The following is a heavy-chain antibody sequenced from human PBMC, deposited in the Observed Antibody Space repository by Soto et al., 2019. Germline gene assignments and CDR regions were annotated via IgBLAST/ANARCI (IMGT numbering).Heavy chain of an antibody. Sequence: EASVKVSCKASGGTFSSYAISWVRQAPGQGLEWMGGIIPIFGTANYAQKFQGRVTITADESTSTAYMELSSLRSEDTAVYYCARYCISTSCYAETYFDYWGQGTLVTVSS. CDR1: GGTFSSYA. CDR2: IIPIFGTA. J-gene: IGHJ4*02. V-gene: IGHV1-69*13. CDR3: ARYCISTSCYAETYFDY. D-gene: IGHD2-2*01.